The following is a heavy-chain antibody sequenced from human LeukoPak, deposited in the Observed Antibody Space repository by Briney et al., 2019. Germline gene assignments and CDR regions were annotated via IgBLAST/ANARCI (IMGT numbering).Heavy chain of an antibody. V-gene: IGHV3-48*02. J-gene: IGHJ6*02. CDR3: ATYIQRPPGMDV. CDR1: GFTFSYYS. Sequence: GGSLRLSCAASGFTFSYYSMNWVRQAPGKGLEWISYSNTDGTISYADSVKGRFTISRDNAENSLYLQMNSLRDEDTAVYFCATYIQRPPGMDVWGQGTTVTVSS. CDR2: SNTDGTI. D-gene: IGHD2-15*01.